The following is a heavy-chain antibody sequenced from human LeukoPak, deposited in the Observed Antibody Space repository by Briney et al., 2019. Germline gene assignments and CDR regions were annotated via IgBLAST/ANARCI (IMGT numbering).Heavy chain of an antibody. Sequence: PGGSLRLSCAASGFTFSSYVMSWVRQAPGKGLEWVSDISSSADSTHYADSVKGRFTISRDNSKNTLFLQMNSLRAEDTAVYYCAKRAVGAAYYFDYWGQGTLVTVSS. CDR2: ISSSADST. CDR1: GFTFSSYV. J-gene: IGHJ4*02. CDR3: AKRAVGAAYYFDY. V-gene: IGHV3-23*01. D-gene: IGHD2-15*01.